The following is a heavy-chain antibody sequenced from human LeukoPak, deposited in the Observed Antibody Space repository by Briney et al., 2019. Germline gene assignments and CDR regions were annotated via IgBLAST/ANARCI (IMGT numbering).Heavy chain of an antibody. Sequence: SETLSLTCTVSGGSITSSSYFWGWIRQPPGKGLEWIGSVFYSGSTYYNPSLKSRVTISVDTSNNQFSLKLSSVTAADTAVYYCARLGLWVRGSYRYIKNFDYWGQGTLVTVSP. CDR1: GGSITSSSYF. CDR2: VFYSGST. V-gene: IGHV4-39*01. D-gene: IGHD3-16*02. CDR3: ARLGLWVRGSYRYIKNFDY. J-gene: IGHJ4*02.